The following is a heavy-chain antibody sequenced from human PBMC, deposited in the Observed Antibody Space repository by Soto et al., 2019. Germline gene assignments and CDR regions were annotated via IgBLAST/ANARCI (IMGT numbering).Heavy chain of an antibody. CDR2: IDHSGST. V-gene: IGHV4-34*01. CDR3: VRGLRYSGMDV. Sequence: QVQLQQWGAGLLKPSETLSLTCAVNGGSFSAYYWTWIRQPPGRGLEWIGEIDHSGSTNYNPSLESRVTISIDTAKNRFSLNVTSVTAXXXXXXXXVRGLRYSGMDVWGQGTTVTVS. CDR1: GGSFSAYY. J-gene: IGHJ6*02.